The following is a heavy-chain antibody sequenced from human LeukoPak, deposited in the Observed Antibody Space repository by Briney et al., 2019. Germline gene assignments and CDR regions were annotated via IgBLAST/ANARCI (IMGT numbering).Heavy chain of an antibody. CDR2: IYSGGST. J-gene: IGHJ4*02. CDR1: GFTFSDYS. Sequence: GRSLRLSCAASGFTFSDYSMNWVRQAPGKGLEWVSVIYSGGSTYYADSVKGRFTISRDNAKNSLYLQMNSLRAEDTAVYYCARVITIFGVYDYWGQGTLVTVSS. D-gene: IGHD3-3*01. CDR3: ARVITIFGVYDY. V-gene: IGHV3-66*01.